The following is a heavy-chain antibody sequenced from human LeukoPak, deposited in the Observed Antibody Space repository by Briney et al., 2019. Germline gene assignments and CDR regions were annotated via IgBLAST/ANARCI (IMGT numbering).Heavy chain of an antibody. CDR3: ARRGSSSSWAHFNY. V-gene: IGHV3-7*05. J-gene: IGHJ4*02. Sequence: GGSLRLSCAASGFTFSTYWMTWVRQAPGKGLEWVANIKQDESEKYYVDSVKGRFTISRDNAKNSLYLQMNSLGADDTAVYYCARRGSSSSWAHFNYWGQGTLVTVSS. CDR2: IKQDESEK. D-gene: IGHD6-13*01. CDR1: GFTFSTYW.